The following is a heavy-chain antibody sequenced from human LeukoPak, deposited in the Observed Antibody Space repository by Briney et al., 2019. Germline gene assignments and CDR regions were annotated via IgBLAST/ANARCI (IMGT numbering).Heavy chain of an antibody. CDR1: GGSISSYY. CDR3: ARRSGYDYMFDY. V-gene: IGHV4-59*08. J-gene: IGHJ4*02. Sequence: SETLSLTCTVSGGSISSYYWNWIRQPPGKGLEWIGYIYYSGSTNYNPSLKSRVTISVDTSKNQFSLKLSSVTAADTAVYYCARRSGYDYMFDYWGQGTLVTVSS. CDR2: IYYSGST. D-gene: IGHD5-12*01.